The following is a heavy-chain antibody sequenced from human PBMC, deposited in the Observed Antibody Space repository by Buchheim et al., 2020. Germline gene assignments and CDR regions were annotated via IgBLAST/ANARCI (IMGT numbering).Heavy chain of an antibody. CDR2: FNYDGRT. CDR1: DGSFSSFY. J-gene: IGHJ6*02. CDR3: ARGTGQIVYFYGMDV. D-gene: IGHD2-21*01. Sequence: QVLLQQGGARLLKPSETLSLTCDVSDGSFSSFYWTWIRPPPGKGLEWIGEFNYDGRTNYSPSLKSRVILSVDRSRNQFSLNLRSVTAADTGVYYCARGTGQIVYFYGMDVWGQGTT. V-gene: IGHV4-34*01.